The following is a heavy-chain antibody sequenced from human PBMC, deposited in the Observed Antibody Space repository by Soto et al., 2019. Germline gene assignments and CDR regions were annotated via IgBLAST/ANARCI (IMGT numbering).Heavy chain of an antibody. D-gene: IGHD3-9*01. CDR3: ARAVDYDILTCPYGMDV. J-gene: IGHJ6*02. Sequence: AAVKVSCKASGGTFSSYAISWVRQAPGQGLEWMGGIIPIFGTANYAQKFQGRVTITADESTNTAYMELSSLRSEDTAVYYCARAVDYDILTCPYGMDVWGQGTTVTVSS. CDR2: IIPIFGTA. CDR1: GGTFSSYA. V-gene: IGHV1-69*13.